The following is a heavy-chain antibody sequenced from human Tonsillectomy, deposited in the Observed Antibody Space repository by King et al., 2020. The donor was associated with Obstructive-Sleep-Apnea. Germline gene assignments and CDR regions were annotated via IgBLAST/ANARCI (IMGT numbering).Heavy chain of an antibody. J-gene: IGHJ4*02. CDR1: GFTFRRYG. Sequence: VQLVESGGGVVQPGRSLRTSCEAAGFTFRRYGMHWVRQAPGKGLEWGAIIWFVGRNKYYADSVKGRFTISRNNSKNTLYLQLNSTRAADTAVYYCARATLGNSGSMDYWGQGTLVTVSS. V-gene: IGHV3-33*01. CDR3: ARATLGNSGSMDY. CDR2: IWFVGRNK. D-gene: IGHD6-19*01.